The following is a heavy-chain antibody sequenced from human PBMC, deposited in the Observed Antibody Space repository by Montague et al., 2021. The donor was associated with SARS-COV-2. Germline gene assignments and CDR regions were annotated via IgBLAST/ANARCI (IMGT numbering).Heavy chain of an antibody. CDR1: GGSISSSKW. CDR2: INHRGST. CDR3: ASRGAGWFGSNPERFDY. Sequence: SETLSLTCAVSGGSISSSKWWSWVRQPPGKGLEWIGEINHRGSTNYNRSLKSRATISVDKSKNQFSLKLSSVTAADTAVYYCASRGAGWFGSNPERFDYWGQGTLVTVSS. J-gene: IGHJ4*02. V-gene: IGHV4-4*02. D-gene: IGHD3-10*01.